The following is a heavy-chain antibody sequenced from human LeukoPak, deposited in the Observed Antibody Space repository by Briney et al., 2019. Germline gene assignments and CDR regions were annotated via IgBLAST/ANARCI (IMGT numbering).Heavy chain of an antibody. J-gene: IGHJ4*02. V-gene: IGHV3-9*01. Sequence: GGSLRLSCAASGFTFYDYAMHWVRQAPGKGLEWVSGISWNSGSIGYADSVKGRFTISRENAKNSLYLQMNSLRAEDTALYYCAKDIATGNRLYYFDYWGQGTLVTVSS. D-gene: IGHD1-14*01. CDR2: ISWNSGSI. CDR1: GFTFYDYA. CDR3: AKDIATGNRLYYFDY.